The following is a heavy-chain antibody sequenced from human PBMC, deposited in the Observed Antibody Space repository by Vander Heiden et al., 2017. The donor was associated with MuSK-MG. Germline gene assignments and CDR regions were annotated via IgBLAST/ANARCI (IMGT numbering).Heavy chain of an antibody. V-gene: IGHV1-8*01. CDR1: GYTFASRE. CDR3: ARGPLGFDP. CDR2: MNPRNGDT. J-gene: IGHJ5*02. Sequence: QVQLVQSGAEVKRPGASLKVSCRTSGYTFASREIHWVRQAPGQGLEWMGWMNPRNGDTAYAQKFEDRVSMTRNTSLRTAYLDLNSLTFDDTAVYYCARGPLGFDPWGHGTLGTVSP.